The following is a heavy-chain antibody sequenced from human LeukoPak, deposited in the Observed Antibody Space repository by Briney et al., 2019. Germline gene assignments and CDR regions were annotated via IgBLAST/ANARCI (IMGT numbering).Heavy chain of an antibody. V-gene: IGHV4-61*02. CDR2: IYTSGST. D-gene: IGHD1-1*01. CDR1: GGSISSGSYY. J-gene: IGHJ3*02. Sequence: SSETLSLTCTVSGGSISSGSYYWSWIRQPAGKGLEWIGRIYTSGSTNYNPSLKSRVTISVDTSKNQFSLKLSSVTAADTAVYYCARSLPPGPADPYDAFDIWGQGTMVTVSS. CDR3: ARSLPPGPADPYDAFDI.